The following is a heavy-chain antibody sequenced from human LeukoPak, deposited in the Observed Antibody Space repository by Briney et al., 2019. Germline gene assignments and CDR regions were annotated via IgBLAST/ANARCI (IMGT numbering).Heavy chain of an antibody. CDR1: GYSFTSYW. CDR3: ARRAYSSGWYVASVDY. J-gene: IGHJ4*02. Sequence: GESLKISCKGSGYSFTSYWIGWVRPMPGKGLEWMGIIYPGDSDTRYSPSFQGQVTISADKSISTAYLQWSSLKASDTAMYYCARRAYSSGWYVASVDYWGQGTLVTVSS. D-gene: IGHD6-19*01. V-gene: IGHV5-51*01. CDR2: IYPGDSDT.